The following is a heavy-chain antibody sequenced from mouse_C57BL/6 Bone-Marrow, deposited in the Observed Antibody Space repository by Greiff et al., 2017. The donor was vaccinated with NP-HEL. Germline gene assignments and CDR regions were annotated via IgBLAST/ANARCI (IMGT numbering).Heavy chain of an antibody. V-gene: IGHV1-81*01. J-gene: IGHJ4*01. CDR1: GYTFTSYG. CDR3: ARILGYYYAMDY. CDR2: IYPGSGNT. Sequence: QVQLQQSGAELARPGASVKLSCKASGYTFTSYGISWVKQRTGQGLEWIGEIYPGSGNTYYNEKFKGKATLTAEKSSSTAYMQLSSLTSEDSAVYFCARILGYYYAMDYWGQGTSVTVSS.